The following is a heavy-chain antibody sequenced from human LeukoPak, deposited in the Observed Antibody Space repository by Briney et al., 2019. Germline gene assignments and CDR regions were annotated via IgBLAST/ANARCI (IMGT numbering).Heavy chain of an antibody. CDR2: ISSSSSYI. V-gene: IGHV3-21*01. J-gene: IGHJ4*02. D-gene: IGHD6-6*01. CDR3: ARGTPEYSSSSDIDY. Sequence: GGSLRLSCAASGFTFSSCSMNWVRQAPGKGLEWVSSISSSSSYIYYADSVKGRFTISRDNAKNSLYLQMNSLRAEDTAVYYCARGTPEYSSSSDIDYWGQGTLVTVSS. CDR1: GFTFSSCS.